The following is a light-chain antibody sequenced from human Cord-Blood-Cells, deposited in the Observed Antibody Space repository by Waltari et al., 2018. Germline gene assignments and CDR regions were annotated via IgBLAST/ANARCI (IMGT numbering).Light chain of an antibody. V-gene: IGKV3-11*01. CDR3: QQRSNWLYT. Sequence: EIVLTQSPAPLSLSPGESASLSCRASQSVSSYLAWYQQKPGQAPRLLIYDASNRATGIPARFSGSGSGTDFTLTISSLDPEDFAVYYCQQRSNWLYTFGQGTKLEIK. CDR1: QSVSSY. CDR2: DAS. J-gene: IGKJ2*01.